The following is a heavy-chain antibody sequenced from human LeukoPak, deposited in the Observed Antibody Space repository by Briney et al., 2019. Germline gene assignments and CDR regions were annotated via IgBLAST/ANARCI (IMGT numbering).Heavy chain of an antibody. D-gene: IGHD6-13*01. Sequence: SETLSLTCTVSGGSISSGDYYWSWIRQPPGKGLEWIGYIYYSGSTYYNPSLKSRVTISVDTSKNQFSLKLSSVTAADTAVYYCARTVAAALTPYYYYGMDVWGQGTTVTVSS. CDR2: IYYSGST. J-gene: IGHJ6*02. CDR1: GGSISSGDYY. V-gene: IGHV4-30-4*01. CDR3: ARTVAAALTPYYYYGMDV.